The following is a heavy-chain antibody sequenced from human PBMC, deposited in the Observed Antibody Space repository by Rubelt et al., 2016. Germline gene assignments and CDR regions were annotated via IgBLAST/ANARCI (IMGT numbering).Heavy chain of an antibody. V-gene: IGHV3-30*04. Sequence: GGGVVQPGRSLRLSCAASGFTFNSYTMHWFRQAPGKGLEWVAVISYDGSGKYSADSVKGRFTIPRENYKNTLYLQMNSLRAEDTAVYYCTRDSYIGSSNLYYGMDVWGQGTTVTVSS. J-gene: IGHJ6*02. CDR1: GFTFNSYT. CDR2: ISYDGSGK. D-gene: IGHD6-6*01. CDR3: TRDSYIGSSNLYYGMDV.